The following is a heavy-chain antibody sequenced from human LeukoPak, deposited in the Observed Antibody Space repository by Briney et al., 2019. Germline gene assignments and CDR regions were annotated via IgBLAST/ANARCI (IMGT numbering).Heavy chain of an antibody. D-gene: IGHD6-19*01. CDR1: GGSISRYY. Sequence: ETLSLTCTGSGGSISRYYWRWIRQPPGKGLEWIGDIYYSGSTNYNPSLKSRVTISVDTSKNQFSLKLSSVTAADTAVYYCARRAAVAGFRYYFDYWGQGTLVTVSS. V-gene: IGHV4-59*01. CDR2: IYYSGST. CDR3: ARRAAVAGFRYYFDY. J-gene: IGHJ4*02.